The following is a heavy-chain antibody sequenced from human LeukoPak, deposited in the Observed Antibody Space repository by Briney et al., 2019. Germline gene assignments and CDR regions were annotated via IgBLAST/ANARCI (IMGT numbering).Heavy chain of an antibody. Sequence: PGGSLRLSCAASGFTFSDYYMSWIRQAPGKGLEWVSYISSSGSTIYYADFVKGRFTISRDNAKNSLYLQMNSLRAEDTAVYYCARYYSSGYYSNYWGQGTLVTVSS. D-gene: IGHD3-22*01. CDR3: ARYYSSGYYSNY. CDR1: GFTFSDYY. CDR2: ISSSGSTI. J-gene: IGHJ4*02. V-gene: IGHV3-11*01.